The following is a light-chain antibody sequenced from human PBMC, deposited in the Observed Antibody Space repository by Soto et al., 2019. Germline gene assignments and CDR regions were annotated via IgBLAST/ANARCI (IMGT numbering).Light chain of an antibody. J-gene: IGKJ3*01. V-gene: IGKV1D-13*01. CDR2: DAS. CDR3: QQFNNWPVT. CDR1: QAISSA. Sequence: ANQLTQSPSSLSASVGDRVTITCRASQAISSALAWYQQKPGKPPKLLIYDASTLQSGVPSRFSGTASGTDFTLTINSLQPEDFATYYCQQFNNWPVTFGPGTKV.